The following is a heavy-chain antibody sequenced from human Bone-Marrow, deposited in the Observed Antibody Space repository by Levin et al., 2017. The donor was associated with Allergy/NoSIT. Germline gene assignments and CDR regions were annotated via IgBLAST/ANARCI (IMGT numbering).Heavy chain of an antibody. J-gene: IGHJ2*01. V-gene: IGHV6-1*01. D-gene: IGHD3-22*01. CDR2: TYYRSKWYY. CDR1: GDSVSSNSAA. CDR3: ARGSYDSTWF. Sequence: SQTLSLTCAISGDSVSSNSAAWSWIRQSPSRGLEWLGRTYYRSKWYYEYAVSVKGRISINPDTSKNQFTLQLNSVNIDDTAVYFCARGSYDSTWFWGRGTLVTVSS.